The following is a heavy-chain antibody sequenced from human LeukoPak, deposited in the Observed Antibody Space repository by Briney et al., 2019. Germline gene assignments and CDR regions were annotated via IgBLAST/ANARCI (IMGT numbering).Heavy chain of an antibody. CDR1: GGTFSSYA. J-gene: IGHJ4*02. D-gene: IGHD2-2*01. CDR3: ARVYCRSTSCIPPPYFH. CDR2: IIPIFGTA. V-gene: IGHV1-69*13. Sequence: SVKVSCKASGGTFSSYAISWVRQAPGQGLEWMGGIIPIFGTANYAQKFQGRVTITADESTSTAYMELSSLKSEDMAVYYWARVYCRSTSCIPPPYFHWGQGTLVTVSS.